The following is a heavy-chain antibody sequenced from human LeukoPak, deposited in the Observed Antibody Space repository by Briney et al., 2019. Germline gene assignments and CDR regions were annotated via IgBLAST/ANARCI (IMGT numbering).Heavy chain of an antibody. J-gene: IGHJ4*02. CDR1: GFTFSNYW. V-gene: IGHV3-7*01. CDR2: IKQDGSED. CDR3: ARGSLSRGFDY. D-gene: IGHD1-26*01. Sequence: GGSLRLSCAASGFTFSNYWMSCVRQAPGKGLEWVANIKQDGSEDYYMDSVRGRFTMSRDNAKNSLYLQMNSLRAEDTALYYCARGSLSRGFDYWGQGTLVTVSS.